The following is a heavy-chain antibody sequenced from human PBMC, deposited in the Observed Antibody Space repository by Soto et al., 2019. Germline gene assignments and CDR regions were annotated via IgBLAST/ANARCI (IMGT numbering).Heavy chain of an antibody. D-gene: IGHD3-3*01. CDR1: SCSISISSYY. CDR2: IYYSGST. CDR3: ARPGDSWSGYDPYGMDV. Sequence: PSETQILTCTLSSCSISISSYYWGWIRQLSGKGLEGIGSIYYSGSTYYNPSLKSRVTISVDTSKNQFSLKLSSVTAADTAVYYCARPGDSWSGYDPYGMDVWGQGTTVT. V-gene: IGHV4-39*01. J-gene: IGHJ6*02.